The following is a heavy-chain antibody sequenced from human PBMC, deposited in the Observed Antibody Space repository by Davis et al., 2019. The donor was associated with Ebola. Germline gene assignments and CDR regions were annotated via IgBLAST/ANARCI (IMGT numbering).Heavy chain of an antibody. V-gene: IGHV1-18*01. CDR3: ARGGYCSGGSCYSPWFDP. Sequence: ASVKVSCKASGYTFTSYGISWVRQAPGQGLEWMGWISAYNGNTNYAQKLQGRVTITTDTSTSTAYMELRSLRSDDTAVYYCARGGYCSGGSCYSPWFDPWGQGTLVTVSS. D-gene: IGHD2-15*01. J-gene: IGHJ5*02. CDR1: GYTFTSYG. CDR2: ISAYNGNT.